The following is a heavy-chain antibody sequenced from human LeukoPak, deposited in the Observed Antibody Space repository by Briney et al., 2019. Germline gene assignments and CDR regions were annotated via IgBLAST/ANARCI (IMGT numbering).Heavy chain of an antibody. V-gene: IGHV3-30*18. Sequence: GGSLRLSCEASGFTFSSYGMQWVRQAPGMGPEWVSVISHDGTVTHYADSVKGRFTISRDSSTNTLYLQMDGLRTEDTAVYYCAKEGSQYASSWFDYWGQGTLVTVSS. CDR2: ISHDGTVT. CDR3: AKEGSQYASSWFDY. CDR1: GFTFSSYG. D-gene: IGHD6-13*01. J-gene: IGHJ4*02.